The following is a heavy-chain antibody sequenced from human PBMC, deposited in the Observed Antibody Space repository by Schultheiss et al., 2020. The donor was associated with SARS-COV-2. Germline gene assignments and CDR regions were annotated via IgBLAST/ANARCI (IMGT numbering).Heavy chain of an antibody. V-gene: IGHV3-74*01. CDR1: GFTFSRYD. CDR2: INSAGSST. J-gene: IGHJ5*02. CDR3: ARVVKGDWYSSSGWFDP. Sequence: GGSLRLSCAACGFTFSRYDMYWVRQAPGKGLVWVSRINSAGSSTSYADSVKGRFTISRDNAKNTLYLQMSGLRAEDTAVYYCARVVKGDWYSSSGWFDPWGQGTLVTVSS. D-gene: IGHD6-6*01.